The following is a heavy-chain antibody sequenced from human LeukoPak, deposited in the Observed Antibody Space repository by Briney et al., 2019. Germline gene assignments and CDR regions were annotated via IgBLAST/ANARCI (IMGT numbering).Heavy chain of an antibody. CDR1: GYTFTSND. V-gene: IGHV1-8*01. CDR2: MNPNSGNT. D-gene: IGHD3-9*01. CDR3: ARARYYDILTGLYYFDY. J-gene: IGHJ4*02. Sequence: ASVKVSCKASGYTFTSNDINWVRQATGQGLEWMGWMNPNSGNTGYAQKFQGRVTMTRNTSISTAYMELSSLRSEDTAVYYCARARYYDILTGLYYFDYWGQGTLVTVSS.